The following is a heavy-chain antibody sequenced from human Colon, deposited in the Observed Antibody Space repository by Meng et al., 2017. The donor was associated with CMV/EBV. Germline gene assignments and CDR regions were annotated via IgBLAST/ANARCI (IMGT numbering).Heavy chain of an antibody. J-gene: IGHJ4*02. CDR1: GFTFSNYA. V-gene: IGHV3-23*01. CDR3: AREAPGFFDY. Sequence: GESLKISCAASGFTFSNYAMGWVRQAPGKGLVRVSVINGRGSYTNQADSVKGRFTISRDNSKNTVSLQMNSLRAEDTALYYCAREAPGFFDYWGQGAQVTVSS. CDR2: INGRGSYT.